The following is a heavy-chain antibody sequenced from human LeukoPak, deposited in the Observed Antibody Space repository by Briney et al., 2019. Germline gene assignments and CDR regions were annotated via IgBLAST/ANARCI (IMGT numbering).Heavy chain of an antibody. CDR1: GFTFSNYW. Sequence: PGGSLRLSCAASGFTFSNYWMHWVRQAPGKGLVWVSRIYSDGSSTNYADSVKGRFTISRDNAKNTLYLQMNSLRAEDTAVYYCARDSGSGSYRHFDFWGQGTLVTVSS. CDR3: ARDSGSGSYRHFDF. V-gene: IGHV3-74*01. D-gene: IGHD3-10*01. CDR2: IYSDGSST. J-gene: IGHJ4*02.